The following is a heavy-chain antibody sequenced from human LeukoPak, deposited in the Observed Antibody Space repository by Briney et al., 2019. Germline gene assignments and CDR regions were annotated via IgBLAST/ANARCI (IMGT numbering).Heavy chain of an antibody. CDR2: IYNSGNT. CDR3: AGGAYGSGSYLFDY. D-gene: IGHD3-10*01. V-gene: IGHV4-59*08. Sequence: SETLSLTCTVSGGSISGYYWSWIRQPPGKGLEWIGYIYNSGNTNYNPSLKSRVTISVDTSKNQFSLKLSSVTAADTAVYYCAGGAYGSGSYLFDYWGQGTLVTVSS. J-gene: IGHJ4*02. CDR1: GGSISGYY.